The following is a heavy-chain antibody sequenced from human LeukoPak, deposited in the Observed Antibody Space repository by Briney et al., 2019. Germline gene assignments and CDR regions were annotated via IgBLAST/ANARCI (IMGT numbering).Heavy chain of an antibody. CDR2: ISSSSSYI. CDR3: ARGALDAATPFDS. CDR1: GFTFGDYA. V-gene: IGHV3-21*01. D-gene: IGHD2-15*01. J-gene: IGHJ5*01. Sequence: GGSLRLSCTASGFTFGDYAMSWVRQAPGKGLEWVSSISSSSSYIYYADSLKGRFTISRDNAKKSVYLQMNSLRAEDTAVYYCARGALDAATPFDSWGQGTLVTVSS.